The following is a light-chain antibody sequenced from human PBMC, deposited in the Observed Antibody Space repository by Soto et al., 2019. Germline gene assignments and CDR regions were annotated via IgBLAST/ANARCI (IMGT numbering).Light chain of an antibody. J-gene: IGKJ3*01. Sequence: EIVLTQSPATLSLSPGERATLSCSASQSVSSSYLAWYQQKPGQAPRLLIYGASSRATGIPDRFSGSGSGTDFTLTISRLEPEDFAVYYCQQYGSSPTFGPGTKVDI. CDR1: QSVSSSY. CDR2: GAS. CDR3: QQYGSSPT. V-gene: IGKV3-20*01.